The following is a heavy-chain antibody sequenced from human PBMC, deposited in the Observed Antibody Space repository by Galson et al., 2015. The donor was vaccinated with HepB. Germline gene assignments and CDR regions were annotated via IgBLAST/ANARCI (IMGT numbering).Heavy chain of an antibody. J-gene: IGHJ6*02. V-gene: IGHV3-74*01. D-gene: IGHD3-10*01. Sequence: SLRLSCAASGFTFSSYWMHWVRQAPGKGLVWVSRITSDGRSTSYADSVKGRFTISRDNAKNTLYLQMNSLRAEDTAVYYCVREGGYYDYGLDVWGQGTTVTVSS. CDR2: ITSDGRST. CDR3: VREGGYYDYGLDV. CDR1: GFTFSSYW.